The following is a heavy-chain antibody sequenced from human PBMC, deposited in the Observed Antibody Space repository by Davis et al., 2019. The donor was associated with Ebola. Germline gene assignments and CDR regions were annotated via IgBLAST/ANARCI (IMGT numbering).Heavy chain of an antibody. J-gene: IGHJ4*02. V-gene: IGHV3-53*01. Sequence: GESLKISCAVSGFTVSSSYMSWVRQAPGKGLEWVSVIYGGGSTYYADSVKGRFTISRDNSKNTLYLQMNSLRAEDTAVYYCVKGGWQQYFDYWGQGTLVTVSS. D-gene: IGHD6-13*01. CDR3: VKGGWQQYFDY. CDR2: IYGGGST. CDR1: GFTVSSSY.